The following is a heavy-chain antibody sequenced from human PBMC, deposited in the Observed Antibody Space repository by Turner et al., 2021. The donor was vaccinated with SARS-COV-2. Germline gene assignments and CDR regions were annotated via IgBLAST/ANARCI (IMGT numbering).Heavy chain of an antibody. CDR2: ISSSGGTT. D-gene: IGHD3-10*01. CDR3: ANVGSYFFDY. V-gene: IGHV3-23*01. J-gene: IGHJ4*02. CDR1: GFTFSNSA. Sequence: EVQLLESGGGLVPPGGSLRLSCAASGFTFSNSAMSWVRQAPGKGLECVSTISSSGGTTYYADSVKGRFTISRDNSKNTLYLQMNSLRAGDTALYYCANVGSYFFDYWGPGTLVTVSS.